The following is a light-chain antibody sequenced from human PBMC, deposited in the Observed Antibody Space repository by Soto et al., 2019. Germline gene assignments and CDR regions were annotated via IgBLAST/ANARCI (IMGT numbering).Light chain of an antibody. CDR1: QSVLYSSNNKNY. V-gene: IGKV4-1*01. CDR2: WAS. CDR3: QKYYGAPWT. Sequence: DIVMTQSPDSLAVSLGERATINCESSQSVLYSSNNKNYLAWYQQKPGQPPKLLIYWASTRESGVPDRFSGSGSGTDVAVPISSLQADDVAVYYCQKYYGAPWTVGQGTKVEIK. J-gene: IGKJ1*01.